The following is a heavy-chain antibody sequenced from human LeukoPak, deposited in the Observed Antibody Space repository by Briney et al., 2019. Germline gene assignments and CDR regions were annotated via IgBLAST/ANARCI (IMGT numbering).Heavy chain of an antibody. V-gene: IGHV4-61*02. CDR3: AGPGGYFDWLPYGY. J-gene: IGHJ4*02. CDR1: GDSISSGDYY. D-gene: IGHD3-9*01. Sequence: SETLSLTCTVSGDSISSGDYYWSWIRQPAGKGLEWIGRISSSGSTNYNPSLKSRVTISVDTSKNQFSLKLSSVTAADTAVYYCAGPGGYFDWLPYGYWGQGTLVTVSS. CDR2: ISSSGST.